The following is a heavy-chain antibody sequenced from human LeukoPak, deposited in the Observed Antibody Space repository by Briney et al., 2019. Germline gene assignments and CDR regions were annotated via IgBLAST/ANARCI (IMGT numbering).Heavy chain of an antibody. Sequence: GGSLRLSCAASGLSFSASTMTWVRQAPGKGLEWVADITGSASQTHYADSVKGRFTISRDNANYTLYLQMSSLRVEDTAIYYCARAPPSSGYSYHFDIWGQGTMVTVS. J-gene: IGHJ3*02. D-gene: IGHD5-18*01. V-gene: IGHV3-11*06. CDR3: ARAPPSSGYSYHFDI. CDR1: GLSFSAST. CDR2: ITGSASQT.